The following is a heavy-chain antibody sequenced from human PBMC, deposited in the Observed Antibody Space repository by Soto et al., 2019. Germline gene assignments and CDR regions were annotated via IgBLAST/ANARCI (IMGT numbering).Heavy chain of an antibody. CDR2: MTSDGRTT. CDR1: GFTFGNYW. Sequence: GGSLRLSCAASGFTFGNYWMHWVRQAPGKGPEWVSRMTSDGRTTQYADSVKGRFTVSRDNAKNTLYLQMNSLRAEDTAVYYCARAEVDYWGPGTLVTVSS. CDR3: ARAEVDY. V-gene: IGHV3-74*03. J-gene: IGHJ4*02.